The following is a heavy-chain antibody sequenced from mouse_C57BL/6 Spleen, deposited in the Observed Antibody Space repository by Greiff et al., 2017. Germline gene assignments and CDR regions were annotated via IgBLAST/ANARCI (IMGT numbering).Heavy chain of an antibody. J-gene: IGHJ1*03. CDR3: AREGLRWYFDV. CDR1: GFTFTSYW. V-gene: IGHV1-50*01. Sequence: QVQLQQPGAELVKPGASVKLSCKASGFTFTSYWMQWVKQRPGQGLEWIGEIDPSDSYTNYNQKFKSTATLTVDTSSSTAYMQLSSQTSEDSAVYSCAREGLRWYFDVWGTGTTVTVSS. CDR2: IDPSDSYT. D-gene: IGHD2-4*01.